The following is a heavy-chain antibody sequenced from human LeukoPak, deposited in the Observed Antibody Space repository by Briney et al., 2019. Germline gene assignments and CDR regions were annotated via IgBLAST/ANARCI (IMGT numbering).Heavy chain of an antibody. CDR2: ISFDGSKK. D-gene: IGHD7-27*01. CDR3: AKALTGPFDY. J-gene: IGHJ4*02. Sequence: PGRSLRLSCAASGSTFSSYAMHWVRQAPGKGLEWVAVISFDGSKKYYADFVKGRFTISRENSKNTLYLQMNSLRAEDTAVYYCAKALTGPFDYWGQGTLVTVSS. V-gene: IGHV3-30-3*01. CDR1: GSTFSSYA.